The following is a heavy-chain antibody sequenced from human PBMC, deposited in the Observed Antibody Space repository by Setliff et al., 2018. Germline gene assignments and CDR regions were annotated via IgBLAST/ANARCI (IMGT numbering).Heavy chain of an antibody. J-gene: IGHJ2*01. Sequence: TSETLSLTCTVSGGSISGAAIRRYYWSWIRQPPGKGLEFIGYVYYSGNTNYNPSLKSRVTISVDTSKNQISLKLXSVTAADTALYYCAXNPDFLQYSFDLWGRGTLVTVSS. V-gene: IGHV4-59*12. D-gene: IGHD5-12*01. CDR2: VYYSGNT. CDR3: AXNPDFLQYSFDL. CDR1: GGSISGAAIRRYY.